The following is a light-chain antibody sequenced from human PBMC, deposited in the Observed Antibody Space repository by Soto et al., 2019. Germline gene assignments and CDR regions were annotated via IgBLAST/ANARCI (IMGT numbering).Light chain of an antibody. CDR2: DAS. Sequence: DIQMTHSPSTLSASVGDIVTITCRASQSISSWLAWYQQKPGKAPKLLIYDASSLESGVPSRFSGSGSGTEFTLTISSLQPDDFATYYCQQYNSYSPWKFGQGTKV. J-gene: IGKJ1*01. CDR3: QQYNSYSPWK. V-gene: IGKV1-5*01. CDR1: QSISSW.